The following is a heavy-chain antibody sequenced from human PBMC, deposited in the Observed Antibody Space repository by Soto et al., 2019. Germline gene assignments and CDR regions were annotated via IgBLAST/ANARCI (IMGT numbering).Heavy chain of an antibody. V-gene: IGHV4-34*01. Sequence: QVQLQQWGAGLLKPSETLSLTCAVYGGSFSGYYWTGIRQPPGTGLEWMGEINHSGSTNYNPSLKSRVTISVDTSKNQFSLKLTSVTAADTAVYYCARDKITGLFDYWGQGTLVTVSS. J-gene: IGHJ4*02. CDR1: GGSFSGYY. CDR2: INHSGST. D-gene: IGHD2-8*02. CDR3: ARDKITGLFDY.